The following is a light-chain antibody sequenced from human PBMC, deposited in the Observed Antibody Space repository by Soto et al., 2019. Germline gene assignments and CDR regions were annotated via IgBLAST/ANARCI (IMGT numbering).Light chain of an antibody. CDR3: QQYGSTPLT. CDR2: DAS. J-gene: IGKJ4*01. CDR1: QSVRSNY. V-gene: IGKV3-20*01. Sequence: EIVLTQSPDTLSLSPGERATISCRASQSVRSNYLAWYQQKRGQAPRFLIYDASSRDTGIPDRFSGSGSGTDFTLTISSLEPEDFAVYYCQQYGSTPLTFGGGTKVDIK.